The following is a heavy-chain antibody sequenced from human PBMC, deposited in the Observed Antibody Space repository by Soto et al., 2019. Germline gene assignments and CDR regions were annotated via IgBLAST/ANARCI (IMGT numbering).Heavy chain of an antibody. Sequence: EVQLMESGGGLVQPGGSLRLSCAASGFTFSSFSMHWVRQAPGKGLEWVSYISSSSSTIYYADSVRGRFTISRDNAKNSLYLQMNSLRGEDTAVFYCARDAPRCSGGTCLDYWGQGTLVTVSS. J-gene: IGHJ4*02. CDR3: ARDAPRCSGGTCLDY. D-gene: IGHD2-15*01. V-gene: IGHV3-48*01. CDR2: ISSSSSTI. CDR1: GFTFSSFS.